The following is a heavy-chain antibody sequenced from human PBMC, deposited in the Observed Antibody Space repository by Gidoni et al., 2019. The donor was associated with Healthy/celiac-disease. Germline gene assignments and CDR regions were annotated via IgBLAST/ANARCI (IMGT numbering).Heavy chain of an antibody. Sequence: QVQLQESGPGLVKPSETLSLTCTLSGGSISSYYWSWIRQPPGKGLEWIGYIYYSGSTNYNPSLKSRVTISVDTSKNQFSLKLSSVTAADTAVYYCARVGGTKGSDLWGRGTLVTVSS. V-gene: IGHV4-59*01. J-gene: IGHJ2*01. CDR2: IYYSGST. CDR3: ARVGGTKGSDL. D-gene: IGHD1-7*01. CDR1: GGSISSYY.